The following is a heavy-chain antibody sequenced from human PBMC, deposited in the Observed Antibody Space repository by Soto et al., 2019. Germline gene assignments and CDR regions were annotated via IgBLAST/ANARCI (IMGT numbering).Heavy chain of an antibody. CDR1: GYNFISQH. CDR3: ARDYLSSKPSRSYFDY. CDR2: INPFDGSA. J-gene: IGHJ4*01. Sequence: QVQLVQSGAEVTQHGASVRLSCKASGYNFISQHIHWVLQEPGQGLEWMGCINPFDGSATHAQKLQGRLIMTIDKSTSTVDMELSSLRSEDASVYYCARDYLSSKPSRSYFDYWGQGALVTVSA. V-gene: IGHV1-46*03. D-gene: IGHD4-4*01.